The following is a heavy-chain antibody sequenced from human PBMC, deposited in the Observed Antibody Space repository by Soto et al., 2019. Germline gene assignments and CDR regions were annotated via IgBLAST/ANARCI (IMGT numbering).Heavy chain of an antibody. CDR2: IYFSGST. CDR3: ARHGSY. V-gene: IGHV4-39*01. J-gene: IGHJ4*02. CDR1: GVSMNNTSYY. Sequence: QLQLQESGPGLVKPSETLSLTCTVSGVSMNNTSYYWGWIRQSPGKGLEWIGTIYFSGSTFYNPSLQSRLTISIDRSKNQFSLRLTSVTAADTAVYYCARHGSYWGQGTLVAVSS.